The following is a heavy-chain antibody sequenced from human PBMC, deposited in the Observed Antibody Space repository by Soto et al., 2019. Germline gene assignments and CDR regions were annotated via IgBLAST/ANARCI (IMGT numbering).Heavy chain of an antibody. Sequence: QVQLVESGGGVVQPGRSLRLSCAASGFTFSSFGIHWVRQAPGMGPEWVSTISYDGSSQFYANSVKGRFTISRDNFKNTLYLQMNSLRAEDTAVYYCAKQALGPTVFDSWGQGTLVTVSS. CDR1: GFTFSSFG. D-gene: IGHD1-26*01. CDR3: AKQALGPTVFDS. J-gene: IGHJ4*02. V-gene: IGHV3-30*18. CDR2: ISYDGSSQ.